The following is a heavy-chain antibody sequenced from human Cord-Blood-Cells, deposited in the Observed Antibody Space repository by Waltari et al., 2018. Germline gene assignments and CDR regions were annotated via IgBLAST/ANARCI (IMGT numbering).Heavy chain of an antibody. Sequence: QVQLQESGPGLVKPSETLSLTCTVSGAPISSSYWSWIRQPAGKGLEWIGRFYTSGSTNYNPPLKSRVTMSVDTSKNQFSLKLSSVTAADTAVYYCARDGSWYWYFDLWGRGTLVTVSS. D-gene: IGHD6-13*01. CDR1: GAPISSSY. V-gene: IGHV4-4*07. CDR2: FYTSGST. CDR3: ARDGSWYWYFDL. J-gene: IGHJ2*01.